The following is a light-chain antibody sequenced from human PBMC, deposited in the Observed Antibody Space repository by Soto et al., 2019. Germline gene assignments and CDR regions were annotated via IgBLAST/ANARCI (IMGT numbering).Light chain of an antibody. CDR1: QSVSSRY. V-gene: IGKV3-20*01. CDR3: KQYVTSPVMYT. J-gene: IGKJ2*01. CDR2: AAS. Sequence: EIVFTQSPGTLSLSPGERATLSCRASQSVSSRYLAWYQQKPGQAPRLLIYAASTRATGIPDRFSGSGSGTDFTLTISRLEPEDFAVYYCKQYVTSPVMYTFGQGTKLELK.